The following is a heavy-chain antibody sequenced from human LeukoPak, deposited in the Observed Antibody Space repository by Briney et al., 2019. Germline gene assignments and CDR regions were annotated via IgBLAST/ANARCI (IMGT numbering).Heavy chain of an antibody. J-gene: IGHJ4*02. CDR1: GYTFTSYA. V-gene: IGHV1-3*03. CDR2: INAGNGNT. CDR3: ARSRPEDYFDY. Sequence: EASVKVSRKASGYTFTSYAMHWVRQAPGQRLEWMGWINAGNGNTKYSQEFQGRVTTTRDTSASTAYMELSSLRSEDMAVYYCARSRPEDYFDYWGQGTLVTVSS.